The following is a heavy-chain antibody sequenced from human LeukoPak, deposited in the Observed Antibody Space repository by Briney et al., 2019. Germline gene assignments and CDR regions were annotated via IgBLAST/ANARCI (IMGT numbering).Heavy chain of an antibody. Sequence: SETLSLTCSVSGASISQYYWPWIRQPAGKELEWLGLMYTSESTNYNPSLKSRDTMSLDTSLNQFSLRLSSLTVADTAVYYCARVRKYYDREGYGNYYGMDVWGQGTTVAVS. CDR1: GASISQYY. CDR2: MYTSEST. D-gene: IGHD3-22*01. J-gene: IGHJ6*02. CDR3: ARVRKYYDREGYGNYYGMDV. V-gene: IGHV4-4*07.